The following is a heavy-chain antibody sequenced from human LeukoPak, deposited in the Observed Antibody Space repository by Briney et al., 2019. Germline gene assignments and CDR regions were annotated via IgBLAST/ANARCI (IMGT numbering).Heavy chain of an antibody. Sequence: VASVKVSCKASGYTFTGYYMHWVRQAPGQGLEWMGWINPNSGGTNYAQKFQGRVTMTRDASISTAYMELSRLRSDDTAVYYCARSAGAAAVFDYWGQGTLVTVSS. V-gene: IGHV1-2*02. CDR2: INPNSGGT. CDR3: ARSAGAAAVFDY. D-gene: IGHD6-13*01. CDR1: GYTFTGYY. J-gene: IGHJ4*02.